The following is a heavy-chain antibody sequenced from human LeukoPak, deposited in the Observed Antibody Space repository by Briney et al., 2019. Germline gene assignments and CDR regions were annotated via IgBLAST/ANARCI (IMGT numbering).Heavy chain of an antibody. CDR1: GGSISSGSYY. CDR2: LYTSGTT. D-gene: IGHD6-19*01. V-gene: IGHV4-61*09. J-gene: IGHJ4*02. CDR3: ARAGGSVGWYGTIDS. Sequence: PSETLSLTCTVSGGSISSGSYYWTWIRQPAGKGLEWIGHLYTSGTTSYNPSLQSRVTISADTSRHQFSLRLASVTAADTAVYYCARAGGSVGWYGTIDSWGQGTLVTVSS.